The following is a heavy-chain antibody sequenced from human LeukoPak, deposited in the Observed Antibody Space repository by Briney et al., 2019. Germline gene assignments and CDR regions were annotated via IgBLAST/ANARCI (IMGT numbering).Heavy chain of an antibody. J-gene: IGHJ6*03. D-gene: IGHD4-11*01. CDR1: GFTFSAYG. V-gene: IGHV3-30*18. CDR2: ISDDGSNK. Sequence: PGGSLRLSCVASGFTFSAYGMHWVRQAPGKGLEWVAVISDDGSNKYYVDSVQGRFTISRDKSKYTLYQQMNSLRDEDTAEFYCAKDRIYSNYGYYMDVWGKGTTVTVSS. CDR3: AKDRIYSNYGYYMDV.